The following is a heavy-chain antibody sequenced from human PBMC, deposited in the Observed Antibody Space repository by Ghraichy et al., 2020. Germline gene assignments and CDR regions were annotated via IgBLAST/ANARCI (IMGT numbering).Heavy chain of an antibody. D-gene: IGHD3-16*01. CDR2: INHSGST. V-gene: IGHV4-34*01. J-gene: IGHJ3*02. CDR1: GGSFSGYY. CDR3: ARVLGYRVWGSYWEFDI. Sequence: SETLSLTCAVYGGSFSGYYWSWIRQPPGKGLEWIGEINHSGSTNYNPSLKSRVTISVDTSKNQFSLKLSSVTAADTAVYYCARVLGYRVWGSYWEFDIWGQGTMVTVSS.